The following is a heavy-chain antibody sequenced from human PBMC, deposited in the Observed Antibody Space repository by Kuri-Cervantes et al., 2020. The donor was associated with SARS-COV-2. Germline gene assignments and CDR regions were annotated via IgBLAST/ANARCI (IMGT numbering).Heavy chain of an antibody. Sequence: GGSLRLSCVTSGFTFNSFAMNWVRQAPGRGLDWVSAISGSGSGTYYADSVKGRFTISRDISKSTVFLEMDSLRAEDTAVYYCAKDGGYSPHGPDFWGQGTLVTVSS. V-gene: IGHV3-23*01. CDR2: ISGSGSGT. CDR1: GFTFNSFA. D-gene: IGHD2-21*01. J-gene: IGHJ4*02. CDR3: AKDGGYSPHGPDF.